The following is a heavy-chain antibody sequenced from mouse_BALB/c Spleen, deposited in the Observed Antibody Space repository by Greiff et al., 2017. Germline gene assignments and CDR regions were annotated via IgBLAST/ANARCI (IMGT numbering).Heavy chain of an antibody. Sequence: LQQPGAELVKPGASVKMSCKASGYTFTSYNMHWVKQTPGQGLEWIGAIYPGNGDTSYNQKFKGKATLTVDKSSSTAYMQLSSPTSEDSAVYYCARGGGYYYAMDYWGQGTSVTVSS. CDR1: GYTFTSYN. CDR2: IYPGNGDT. J-gene: IGHJ4*01. V-gene: IGHV1-12*01. D-gene: IGHD2-2*01. CDR3: ARGGGYYYAMDY.